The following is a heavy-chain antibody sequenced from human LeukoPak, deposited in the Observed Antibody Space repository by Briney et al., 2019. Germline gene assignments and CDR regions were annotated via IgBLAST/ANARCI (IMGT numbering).Heavy chain of an antibody. CDR3: ATNWKYESWFDP. V-gene: IGHV4-61*08. Sequence: PSETLSLTCTVSGGSISSGGYYWSWIRQHPGKGLEWIGYIYYSGSTNYNPSLKSRITISVDTSKNQFSLRLSSVTAADTAVYYCATNWKYESWFDPWGQGTLVTVSS. CDR1: GGSISSGGYY. CDR2: IYYSGST. J-gene: IGHJ5*02. D-gene: IGHD1-7*01.